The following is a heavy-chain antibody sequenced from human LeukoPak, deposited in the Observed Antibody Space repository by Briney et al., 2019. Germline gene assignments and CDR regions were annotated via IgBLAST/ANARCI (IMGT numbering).Heavy chain of an antibody. CDR1: GGSISSGYYY. Sequence: SETLSLTCTVSGGSISSGYYYWGWIRQPPGKGLEWIGSIYYNGDTYYNPSLKSRVTISVDTSKNQFSLKLSSVTAADTAVYYCARHVVDYSNDPSSFDYWGQGTLVTVSS. CDR3: ARHVVDYSNDPSSFDY. J-gene: IGHJ4*02. D-gene: IGHD4-11*01. V-gene: IGHV4-39*01. CDR2: IYYNGDT.